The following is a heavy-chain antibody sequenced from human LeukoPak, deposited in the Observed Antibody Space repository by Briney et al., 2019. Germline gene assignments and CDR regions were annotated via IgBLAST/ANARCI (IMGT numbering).Heavy chain of an antibody. CDR2: IYSGGST. J-gene: IGHJ6*02. D-gene: IGHD6-19*01. CDR1: GSTVSSNY. CDR3: ARGYSSGWPNYYYYGMDV. V-gene: IGHV3-53*01. Sequence: GGSLRLSCAASGSTVSSNYMSWVRQAPGKGLEWVSVIYSGGSTYYADSVKGRFTISRDNSKNTLYLQMNSLRAEDTAVYYCARGYSSGWPNYYYYGMDVWGQGTTVTVSS.